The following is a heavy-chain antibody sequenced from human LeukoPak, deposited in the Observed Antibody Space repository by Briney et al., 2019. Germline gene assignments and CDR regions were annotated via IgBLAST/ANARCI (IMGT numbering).Heavy chain of an antibody. J-gene: IGHJ4*02. CDR2: IYPGDSDT. Sequence: GESLKISCKGSGYSFTTYWIGWVRQMPGKGLEWMGIIYPGDSDTRYSPSFQGRVTISADKSITTAYLQWSSLKASDTAMYYCARRSSIAAPLFDYWGQGTLVTVSS. D-gene: IGHD6-6*01. V-gene: IGHV5-51*01. CDR3: ARRSSIAAPLFDY. CDR1: GYSFTTYW.